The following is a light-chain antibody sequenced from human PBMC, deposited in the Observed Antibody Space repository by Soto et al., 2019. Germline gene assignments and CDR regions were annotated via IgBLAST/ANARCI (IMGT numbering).Light chain of an antibody. J-gene: IGLJ3*02. CDR3: SSYTSSSTLEV. CDR2: EVT. Sequence: QSALTQPASVSGSPGQSITISCTGTSSDVGGYNYVSWYQQHPGKAPKLMIYEVTNRPSGVSSRFSGSKSGNTASLTISGLQAEDEADYYCSSYTSSSTLEVFGGGTKLTVL. CDR1: SSDVGGYNY. V-gene: IGLV2-14*01.